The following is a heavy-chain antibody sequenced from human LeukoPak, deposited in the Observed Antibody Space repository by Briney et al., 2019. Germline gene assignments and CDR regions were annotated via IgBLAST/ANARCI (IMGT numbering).Heavy chain of an antibody. Sequence: GGSLRLSCAASGFTFSSYGMHWVRQAPGKGLEWVAFIRYDGSNKYYADSVKGRFTISRDNSKNTLYLQMNSLRAEDTAVYYCARPPLSSSWSTHFDYWGQGTLVTVSS. J-gene: IGHJ4*02. D-gene: IGHD6-13*01. CDR3: ARPPLSSSWSTHFDY. CDR2: IRYDGSNK. CDR1: GFTFSSYG. V-gene: IGHV3-30*02.